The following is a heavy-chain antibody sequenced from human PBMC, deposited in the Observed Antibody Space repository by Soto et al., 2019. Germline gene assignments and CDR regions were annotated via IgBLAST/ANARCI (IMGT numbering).Heavy chain of an antibody. V-gene: IGHV3-21*01. Sequence: EVQLVESGGGLVKPGGSLRLSCAASGFTFSIYNMNWVRQAPGKGLEWVSSISSSSSYIYYADSVKGRFTISRDNAKNSLYLQTNCLRAEDTAVYYCARDQYSSGWYPFDYWGQGTLVTVSS. CDR1: GFTFSIYN. D-gene: IGHD6-19*01. J-gene: IGHJ4*02. CDR2: ISSSSSYI. CDR3: ARDQYSSGWYPFDY.